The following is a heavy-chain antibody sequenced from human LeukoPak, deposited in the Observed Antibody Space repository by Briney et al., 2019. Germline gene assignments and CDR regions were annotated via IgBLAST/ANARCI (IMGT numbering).Heavy chain of an antibody. V-gene: IGHV1-18*01. D-gene: IGHD3-10*01. CDR2: ISAYNGNT. CDR3: ARSHRDYGSGSYYIVDY. CDR1: GYTFTSYG. Sequence: ASVKVSCKASGYTFTSYGISWVRQAPGQGLEWMGWISAYNGNTNYAQKLQGRVTMTTDTSTSKAYMELRSLRTGDTDGYYCARSHRDYGSGSYYIVDYWGQGTLVTVSS. J-gene: IGHJ4*02.